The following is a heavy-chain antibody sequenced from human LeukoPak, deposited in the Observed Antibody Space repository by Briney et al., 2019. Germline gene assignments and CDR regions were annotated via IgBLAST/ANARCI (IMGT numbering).Heavy chain of an antibody. CDR1: GYTFTGYW. D-gene: IGHD6-19*01. Sequence: ASVKLSCKAFGYTFTGYWMHWVRQAPGQGLEWMGWINPNSGGTNYAQKFQGRVTMTRDTSISTAYMELSRLRSDDTAVYYCARDSSGWALNWFDPWGQGTLVTVSS. CDR2: INPNSGGT. CDR3: ARDSSGWALNWFDP. J-gene: IGHJ5*02. V-gene: IGHV1-2*02.